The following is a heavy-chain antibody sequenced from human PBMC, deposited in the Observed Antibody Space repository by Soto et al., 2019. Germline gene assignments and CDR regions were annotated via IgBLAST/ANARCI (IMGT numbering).Heavy chain of an antibody. CDR3: AREVAMAGSSRDAFDI. CDR1: VDSVSSNSAA. V-gene: IGHV6-1*01. D-gene: IGHD6-19*01. CDR2: TSSMSNCYH. Sequence: PTPSLPGAISVDSVSSNSAAWKSSRQSPPRGRECLCTTSSMSNCYHVYAVSVKSLLTPNPHTSQNQFSLQLNSVTPEDTAVYYCAREVAMAGSSRDAFDIWGQGTMVTVSS. J-gene: IGHJ3*02.